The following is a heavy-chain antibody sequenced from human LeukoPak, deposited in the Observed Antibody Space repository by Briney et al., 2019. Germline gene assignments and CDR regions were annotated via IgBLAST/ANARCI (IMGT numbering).Heavy chain of an antibody. D-gene: IGHD2-15*01. CDR3: ARDPTPRYCSGGSCYTHYGMDV. CDR2: ISSSSSYI. CDR1: GFTFSSYT. J-gene: IGHJ6*02. V-gene: IGHV3-21*01. Sequence: GGSLRLSCAASGFTFSSYTMNWVRQAPGKGLEWVSSISSSSSYIYYADSVKGRLTISRDNAKNSLYLQMSSLRAEDTAVYYCARDPTPRYCSGGSCYTHYGMDVWGQGTTVTVSS.